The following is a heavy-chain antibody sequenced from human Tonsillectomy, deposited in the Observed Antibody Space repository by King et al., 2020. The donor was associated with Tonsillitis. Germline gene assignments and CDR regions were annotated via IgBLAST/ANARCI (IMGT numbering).Heavy chain of an antibody. Sequence: LQLQESGPGLVKPSETLSLTCTVSGGSISSSTHYWGWIRQPPGKELEWIGSIYYSGSTFYNPSLKSRLTISVDTSKNQFSLKLRYVTAADTAVYYCARRSDYDYFFDPWGQGTLVTVSS. CDR2: IYYSGST. D-gene: IGHD5-12*01. CDR3: ARRSDYDYFFDP. J-gene: IGHJ5*02. V-gene: IGHV4-39*01. CDR1: GGSISSSTHY.